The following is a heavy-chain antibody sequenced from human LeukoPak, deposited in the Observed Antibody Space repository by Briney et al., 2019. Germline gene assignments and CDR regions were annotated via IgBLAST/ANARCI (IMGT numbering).Heavy chain of an antibody. CDR2: ISVSVGST. CDR1: GFTFSSYA. J-gene: IGHJ4*02. CDR3: AKGSMVGVLCCFDY. V-gene: IGHV3-23*01. Sequence: VGSLRLSCAASGFTFSSYAMSWVRQAPGKGLEWGSAISVSVGSTSYADSVKGRFTISRDNSKNTLYLQMNSLRAEDTAVYYCAKGSMVGVLCCFDYWGQGTLVTVSS. D-gene: IGHD3-10*01.